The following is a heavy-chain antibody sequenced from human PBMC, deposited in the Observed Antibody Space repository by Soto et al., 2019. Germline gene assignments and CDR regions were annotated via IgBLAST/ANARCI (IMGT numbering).Heavy chain of an antibody. CDR2: IIPVFGTA. CDR1: GGTFSNSA. J-gene: IGHJ6*02. V-gene: IGHV1-69*13. Sequence: SVKVSCKASGGTFSNSAISWVRQAPGQGLEWMGGIIPVFGTANYAQKFQGRVTITADESTSTAYMELSGLKSEDTAVYYCARDPLWSDGTNDLQEYYGMDVWGQGTTGNVS. D-gene: IGHD1-1*01. CDR3: ARDPLWSDGTNDLQEYYGMDV.